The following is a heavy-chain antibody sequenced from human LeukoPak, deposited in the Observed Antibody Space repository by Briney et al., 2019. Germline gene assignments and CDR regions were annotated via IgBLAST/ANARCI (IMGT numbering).Heavy chain of an antibody. Sequence: GGSLRLSCAASGFTFSSYAMTWVRQAPGKGLEWVSTISGSDGSTYYADSLKGRFTISRDNSKNTLHLQMNSLRDDDTAVYYCTNLLLASPANDSWGQGTLATVSS. CDR1: GFTFSSYA. V-gene: IGHV3-23*01. CDR2: ISGSDGST. D-gene: IGHD2-8*02. CDR3: TNLLLASPANDS. J-gene: IGHJ4*02.